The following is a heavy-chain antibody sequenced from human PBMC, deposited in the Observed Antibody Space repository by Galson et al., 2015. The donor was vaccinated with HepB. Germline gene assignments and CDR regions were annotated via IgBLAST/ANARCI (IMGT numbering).Heavy chain of an antibody. V-gene: IGHV3-48*02. CDR1: GFSFSTYS. J-gene: IGHJ4*02. Sequence: SLRLSCAASGFSFSTYSMNWVRQAPGKGLEWVPYISSTSKSIYYGDSVKGRFTISRDNAKNSVYLQMNSLRDDDTAVYYCARDLWYEDYWGQGTLVTVSS. CDR2: ISSTSKSI. CDR3: ARDLWYEDY. D-gene: IGHD6-13*01.